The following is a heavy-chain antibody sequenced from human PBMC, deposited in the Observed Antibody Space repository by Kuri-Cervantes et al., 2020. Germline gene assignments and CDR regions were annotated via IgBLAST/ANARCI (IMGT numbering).Heavy chain of an antibody. CDR3: ARGSLITGTRWFDP. J-gene: IGHJ5*02. CDR1: GYTFTGYY. CDR2: INPNSGGT. D-gene: IGHD1-7*01. Sequence: ASVKVSCKASGYTFTGYYMIWVRQAPGQGLEWMGWINPNSGGTKFAQKFQGRVTMTRDTSISTAYMELSRLTSDDTAAYYCARGSLITGTRWFDPWGQGTLVTVSS. V-gene: IGHV1-2*02.